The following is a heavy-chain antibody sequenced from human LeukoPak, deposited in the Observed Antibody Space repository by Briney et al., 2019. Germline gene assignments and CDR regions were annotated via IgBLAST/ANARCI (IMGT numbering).Heavy chain of an antibody. CDR3: ARTSAFGGVIDYFDY. CDR2: INHSGST. J-gene: IGHJ4*02. D-gene: IGHD3-16*01. CDR1: GGSFSGYY. Sequence: SETLSLTCAVYGGSFSGYYWSWIRQPPGKGLEWIGEINHSGSTNYNPSLKSRVTISVDTSKNQFSLKLSSVTAADTAVYYCARTSAFGGVIDYFDYWGQGTLVTVSS. V-gene: IGHV4-34*01.